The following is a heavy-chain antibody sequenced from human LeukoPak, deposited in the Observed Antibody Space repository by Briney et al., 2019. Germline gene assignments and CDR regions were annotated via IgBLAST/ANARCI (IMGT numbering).Heavy chain of an antibody. CDR1: GVSISSSSNY. D-gene: IGHD4-11*01. V-gene: IGHV4-39*01. Sequence: PSETLSLTCTVSGVSISSSSNYWGWLRQPPGKGLEWIGSIYYSGSTYYNPSLKSRVTISVDTSKNQLYLKLSCVTAADTAVYYCAISPAYSNSLPFDYWGQGTLVTVSS. CDR2: IYYSGST. CDR3: AISPAYSNSLPFDY. J-gene: IGHJ4*02.